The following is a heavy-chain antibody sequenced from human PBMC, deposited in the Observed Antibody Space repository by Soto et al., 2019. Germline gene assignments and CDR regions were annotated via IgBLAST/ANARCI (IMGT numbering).Heavy chain of an antibody. CDR2: ISGTGANT. D-gene: IGHD2-2*01. J-gene: IGHJ4*02. CDR3: ATLRFCTSSSCYGREGGY. CDR1: GFTFSSYA. Sequence: EVQLLESGGGLVQPGGSLRLSCAASGFTFSSYAMSWVRQVPGKGREWVSAISGTGANTYSADSVKGRFTISRDNSKNTLYLQMNSLRADDAAVYYCATLRFCTSSSCYGREGGYWGQGTLVTVSS. V-gene: IGHV3-23*01.